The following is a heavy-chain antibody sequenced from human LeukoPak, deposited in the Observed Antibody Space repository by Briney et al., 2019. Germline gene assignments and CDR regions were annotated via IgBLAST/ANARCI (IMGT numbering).Heavy chain of an antibody. J-gene: IGHJ3*02. CDR2: ISSSGSPI. CDR3: ASCSGGSCYSHRNDAFDI. Sequence: PGGSLRLSCAASGLTFSSFEMNWVRQAPGKGLEWVSYISSSGSPIYYADSVKGRFTISRDNAKNSLYLQMNSLRAEDTAVYYCASCSGGSCYSHRNDAFDIWGQGTMVTVSS. CDR1: GLTFSSFE. D-gene: IGHD2-15*01. V-gene: IGHV3-48*03.